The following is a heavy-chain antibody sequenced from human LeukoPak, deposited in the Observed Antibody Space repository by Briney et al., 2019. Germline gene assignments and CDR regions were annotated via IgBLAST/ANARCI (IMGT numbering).Heavy chain of an antibody. V-gene: IGHV4-4*09. Sequence: PSETLSLTCTVSGGSISSYYWSWIRQPPGKGLEWIGYIYTSGSTNYNPSLKSRVTISVDTSKNQSSLKLSSVTAADTAVYYCARRFVGAHFDYWGQGTLVTVSS. D-gene: IGHD1-26*01. J-gene: IGHJ4*02. CDR1: GGSISSYY. CDR2: IYTSGST. CDR3: ARRFVGAHFDY.